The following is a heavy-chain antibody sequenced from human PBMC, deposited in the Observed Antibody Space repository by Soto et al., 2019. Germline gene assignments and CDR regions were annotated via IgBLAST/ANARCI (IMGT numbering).Heavy chain of an antibody. CDR3: VRGGIAGHWFDP. CDR2: IFHSGST. J-gene: IGHJ5*02. V-gene: IGHV4-31*03. D-gene: IGHD2-15*01. CDR1: RALINSGGFY. Sequence: NLSLTLSVACSVSRALINSGGFYYSWIRQPPGKGLEWLGYIFHSGSTLYTPSLRGRLTLSADTSRNQLSLHLTSVTAADTAVYYCVRGGIAGHWFDPWGQGILVTVS.